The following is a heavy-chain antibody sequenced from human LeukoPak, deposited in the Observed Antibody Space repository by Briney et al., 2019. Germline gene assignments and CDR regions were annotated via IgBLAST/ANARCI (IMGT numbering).Heavy chain of an antibody. D-gene: IGHD3-22*01. CDR1: GYTFTSYD. Sequence: ASVKVSCKASGYTFTSYDINWVRQATGQGLEWMGWMNPNSGNTGYAQKFQGRVTMTRDTSISTAYMELSRLRSDDTAVYYCARDMKDYYDSSGLKYWGQGTLVTVSS. J-gene: IGHJ4*02. CDR2: MNPNSGNT. V-gene: IGHV1-8*01. CDR3: ARDMKDYYDSSGLKY.